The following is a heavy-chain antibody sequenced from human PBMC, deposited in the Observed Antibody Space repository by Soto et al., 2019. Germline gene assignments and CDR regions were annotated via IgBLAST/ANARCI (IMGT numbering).Heavy chain of an antibody. CDR1: GGSISSTNW. V-gene: IGHV4-4*02. J-gene: IGHJ3*02. CDR2: IYRSGST. CDR3: ARGDTAMVYRAFDI. D-gene: IGHD5-18*01. Sequence: PSETLSLTCAVSGGSISSTNWWSWVRQPPGKGLEWIGEIYRSGSTNYNPSLKSRVTISVDKSKNQFSLKLTSVTAADTAVYYCARGDTAMVYRAFDIWGQGTMVTVSS.